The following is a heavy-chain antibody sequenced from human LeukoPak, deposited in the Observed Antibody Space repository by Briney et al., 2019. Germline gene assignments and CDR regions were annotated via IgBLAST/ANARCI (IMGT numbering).Heavy chain of an antibody. CDR3: ARVAGYSSGWLKY. CDR1: GFTFSSYS. V-gene: IGHV3-21*01. J-gene: IGHJ4*02. D-gene: IGHD6-19*01. CDR2: ISSSSSYI. Sequence: GGSLRLSCAASGFTFSSYSMNWVRQAPGKGLEWVSSISSSSSYIYYADSVKGRFTISRDNAKNSLYLQMNSLRDEDTAVYYCARVAGYSSGWLKYWGQGTLVTVSS.